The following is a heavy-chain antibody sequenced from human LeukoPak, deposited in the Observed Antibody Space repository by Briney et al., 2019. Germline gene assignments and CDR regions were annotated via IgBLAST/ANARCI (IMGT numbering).Heavy chain of an antibody. CDR2: FDPEDGET. V-gene: IGHV1-24*01. Sequence: ASVKVSCKVSGYTLTELSMHWVRQAPGKGLEWMGGFDPEDGETIYAQKFQGRVTMTEDTSTDTAYMELSSLRSEDTAVYYCATSNSIQQQLVLSPPFDYWGQGTLVTVSS. D-gene: IGHD6-13*01. CDR1: GYTLTELS. CDR3: ATSNSIQQQLVLSPPFDY. J-gene: IGHJ4*02.